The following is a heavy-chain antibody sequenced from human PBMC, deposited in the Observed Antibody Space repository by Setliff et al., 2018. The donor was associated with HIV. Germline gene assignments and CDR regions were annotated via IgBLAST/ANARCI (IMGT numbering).Heavy chain of an antibody. D-gene: IGHD3-22*01. Sequence: PSETLSLTCTVSGVSISSGSYYWSWIRQDPGKGLEWIGYIYNRGSAYYNPSLKSRVSISLDTPKNQFSLTLSSMTAADTAVYXCARVPPYASSCGIAFDIWGQGTMVTVSS. CDR2: IYNRGSA. CDR3: ARVPPYASSCGIAFDI. CDR1: GVSISSGSYY. J-gene: IGHJ3*02. V-gene: IGHV4-31*03.